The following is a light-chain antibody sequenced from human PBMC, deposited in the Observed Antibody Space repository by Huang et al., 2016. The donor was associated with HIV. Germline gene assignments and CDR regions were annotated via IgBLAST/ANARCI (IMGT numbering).Light chain of an antibody. J-gene: IGKJ1*01. Sequence: DIQMTQSPSSLSASVGDRVTITCRASQSINTYLNWFQQKPVKAPKVLISAASTLQSGVPSRFSGGGSGTHFTLTITSLQPEDFATYYCQQTYTGVTFGQGTKVEIK. CDR3: QQTYTGVT. CDR2: AAS. CDR1: QSINTY. V-gene: IGKV1-39*01.